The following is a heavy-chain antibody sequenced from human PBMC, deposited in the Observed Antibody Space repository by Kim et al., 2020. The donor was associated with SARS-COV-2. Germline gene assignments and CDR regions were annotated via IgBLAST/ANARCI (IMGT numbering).Heavy chain of an antibody. V-gene: IGHV3-30*18. CDR1: GFSYSDFG. CDR3: VKGWGTLTD. CDR2: IRHDGSNT. D-gene: IGHD3-16*01. J-gene: IGHJ4*02. Sequence: GGSLRLSCAASGFSYSDFGMHWVRQAPGKGLEWVAVIRHDGSNTYSADSVKGRFTISRDNSKNTLFLQMNSLRVEDTAVYYCVKGWGTLTDWGQGTLVTVT.